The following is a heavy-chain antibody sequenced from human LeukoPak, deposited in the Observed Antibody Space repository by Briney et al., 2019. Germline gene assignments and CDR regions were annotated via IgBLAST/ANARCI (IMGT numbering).Heavy chain of an antibody. CDR1: GYTFSGYY. D-gene: IGHD2-2*01. V-gene: IGHV1-2*02. CDR2: INPNSGGT. J-gene: IGHJ4*02. Sequence: ASVKVSCKASGYTFSGYYMHWVRQAPGQGLEWMGWINPNSGGTNYAQKFQGRVTMTRDTSISTAYMELRRLRSDDTAVYYCARAPIMYVVVPAAIDHWGQGTLVTVSS. CDR3: ARAPIMYVVVPAAIDH.